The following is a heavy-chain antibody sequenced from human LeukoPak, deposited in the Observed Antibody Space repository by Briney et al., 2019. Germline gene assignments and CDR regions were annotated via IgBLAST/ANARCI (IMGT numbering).Heavy chain of an antibody. J-gene: IGHJ4*02. CDR2: ISGSGGST. CDR3: AKLPNVDFWSGPIVDY. CDR1: GFTFSSYA. Sequence: GGSLRLSCAASGFTFSSYAMSWVRQAPGKGLEWVSAISGSGGSTYYADSVKGRFTISRDNSKNTLYLQMNSLRAEDTAVYYSAKLPNVDFWSGPIVDYWGQGTLVTVSS. D-gene: IGHD3-3*01. V-gene: IGHV3-23*01.